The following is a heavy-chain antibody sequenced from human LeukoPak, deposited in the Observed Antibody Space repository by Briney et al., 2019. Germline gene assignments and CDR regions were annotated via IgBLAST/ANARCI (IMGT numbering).Heavy chain of an antibody. CDR2: IIPILGIA. J-gene: IGHJ4*02. V-gene: IGHV1-69*04. D-gene: IGHD1-26*01. CDR1: GGTFSSYA. Sequence: SVKVSCKASGGTFSSYAISWVRQAPGQGLEWMGRIIPILGIANYAQKFQGRVTITADKSTSTAYMELSSLRSDDTAVYYCARGRATDFFDYWGQGTLVTVSS. CDR3: ARGRATDFFDY.